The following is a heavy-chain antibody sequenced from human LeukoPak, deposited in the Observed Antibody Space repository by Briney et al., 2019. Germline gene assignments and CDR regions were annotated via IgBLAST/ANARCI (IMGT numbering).Heavy chain of an antibody. J-gene: IGHJ4*02. V-gene: IGHV5-51*01. CDR3: ARHISGSPAGGYYYPNGYYLDY. Sequence: GESLKISCKGSGYSFSNYWIGWARQMPGKGLEYTGIIYPGDSDTRYSPSFQGQVTISADKSISTAYLQWSSLKASDTAMYYCARHISGSPAGGYYYPNGYYLDYWGQGTLVTVSS. CDR2: IYPGDSDT. CDR1: GYSFSNYW. D-gene: IGHD3-22*01.